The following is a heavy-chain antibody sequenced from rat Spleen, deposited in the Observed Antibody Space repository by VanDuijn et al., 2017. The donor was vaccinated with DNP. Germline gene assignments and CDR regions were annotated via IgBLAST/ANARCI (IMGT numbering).Heavy chain of an antibody. CDR3: SRELGTGYLYFDF. J-gene: IGHJ1*01. CDR2: MTYSGST. D-gene: IGHD5-1*01. Sequence: EVQLQESGPGLVKPSQSLSLTCSVTGYSITSNYWGWIRKFPGNKMEWIGHMTYSGSTSYNPSLKSRISITRDTSKNQFFMQLNSVTTEETATYYCSRELGTGYLYFDFWGPGTMVTLFS. CDR1: GYSITSNY. V-gene: IGHV3-1*01.